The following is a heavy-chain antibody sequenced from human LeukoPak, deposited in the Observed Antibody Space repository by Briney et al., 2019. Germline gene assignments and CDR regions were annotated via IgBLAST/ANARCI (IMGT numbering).Heavy chain of an antibody. CDR1: GFTFSSYE. D-gene: IGHD6-25*01. J-gene: IGHJ5*02. CDR3: ARALRLWWFAP. Sequence: GGSLRLSCAASGFTFSSYEMNWVRQAPGKGLEWVSYISSSGSTIYYADSVKGRFTISRDNAKNSLYLQMNSLRADDAVVYYCARALRLWWFAPWGQGTVVTVSS. V-gene: IGHV3-48*03. CDR2: ISSSGSTI.